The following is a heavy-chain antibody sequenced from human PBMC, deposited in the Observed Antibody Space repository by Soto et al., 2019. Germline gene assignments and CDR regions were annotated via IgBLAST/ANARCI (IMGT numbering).Heavy chain of an antibody. Sequence: LKISCKGSGYSFTSYWIGWVRQMPGKGLEWMGIIYPGDSDTRYSPSFQGQVTISADKSISTAYLQWSSLKASDTAMYYCARHGVAARHYYYYGMGVWGQGTTVTVSS. V-gene: IGHV5-51*01. CDR2: IYPGDSDT. CDR1: GYSFTSYW. D-gene: IGHD6-6*01. J-gene: IGHJ6*02. CDR3: ARHGVAARHYYYYGMGV.